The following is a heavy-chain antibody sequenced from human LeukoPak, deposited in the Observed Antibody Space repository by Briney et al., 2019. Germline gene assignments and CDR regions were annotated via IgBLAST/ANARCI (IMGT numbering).Heavy chain of an antibody. J-gene: IGHJ4*02. CDR2: IRYDGSNK. V-gene: IGHV3-30*02. Sequence: GGSLRLSCAASGFTFSSYGMHWVRQAPGKGLEWVAFIRYDGSNKYYADSVKGRFTISRDNSKNTLYLQMNSLRAEDTAVYYCAKLYSSSWYDFDYWGQGTLVTVSS. CDR3: AKLYSSSWYDFDY. D-gene: IGHD6-13*01. CDR1: GFTFSSYG.